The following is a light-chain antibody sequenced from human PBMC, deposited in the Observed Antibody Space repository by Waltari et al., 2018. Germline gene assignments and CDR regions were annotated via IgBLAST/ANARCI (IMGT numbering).Light chain of an antibody. CDR1: QNIRNS. V-gene: IGKV3D-15*01. CDR3: QHHSTWPPT. Sequence: EIVMTQSPATLSVSPGERATLSCRASQNIRNSLAGYQQKPGQAPRPLISLASTRATGIPARFSGSGSGTQFSLTISSLQHEDFAIYYCQHHSTWPPTFGPGTRV. J-gene: IGKJ1*01. CDR2: LAS.